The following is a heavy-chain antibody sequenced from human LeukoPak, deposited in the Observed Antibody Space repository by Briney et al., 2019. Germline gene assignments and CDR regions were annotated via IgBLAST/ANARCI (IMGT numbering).Heavy chain of an antibody. D-gene: IGHD2-8*01. CDR2: IYYYSGST. J-gene: IGHJ4*02. V-gene: IGHV4-39*07. CDR1: GGSISSSTYF. Sequence: SETLSLTCTVSGGSISSSTYFWGWIRQPPGKGLEWIGSIYYYSGSTYYNPSLKSRVTISVDTSKNQFSLKLSSVTAADTAVYYCARTIRLMVYAAWGQGTLVTVSS. CDR3: ARTIRLMVYAA.